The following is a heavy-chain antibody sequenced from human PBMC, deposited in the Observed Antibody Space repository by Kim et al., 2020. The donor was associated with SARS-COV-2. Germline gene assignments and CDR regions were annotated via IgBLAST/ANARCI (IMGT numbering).Heavy chain of an antibody. CDR2: INHSGST. Sequence: SETLSLTCAVYGGSFSGYYWSWIRQPPGKGLEWIGEINHSGSTNYNPSLKSRVTISVDTSKNQFSLKLSSVTAADTAVYYCARVGSYYDSSGYYYYYYG. D-gene: IGHD3-22*01. J-gene: IGHJ6*01. CDR3: ARVGSYYDSSGYYYYYYG. CDR1: GGSFSGYY. V-gene: IGHV4-34*01.